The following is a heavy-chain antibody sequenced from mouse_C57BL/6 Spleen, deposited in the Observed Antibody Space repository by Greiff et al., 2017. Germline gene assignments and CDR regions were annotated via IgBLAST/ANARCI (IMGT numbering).Heavy chain of an antibody. CDR1: GFTFSDYG. CDR3: ARPFITTVVSYWYFDV. J-gene: IGHJ1*03. Sequence: EVKVVESGGGLVKPGGSLKLSCAASGFTFSDYGMHWVRQAPEKGLEWVAYISSGSSTIYYADTVKGRFTISRDNAKNNLFLQMTSLRSEDTAMYYCARPFITTVVSYWYFDVWGTGTTVTVSS. D-gene: IGHD1-1*01. CDR2: ISSGSSTI. V-gene: IGHV5-17*01.